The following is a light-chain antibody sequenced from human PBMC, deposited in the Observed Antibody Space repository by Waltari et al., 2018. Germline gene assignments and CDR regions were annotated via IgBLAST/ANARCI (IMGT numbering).Light chain of an antibody. CDR1: QGLTNY. Sequence: DIQMTQSPSSLSASVVDRVTYTCRASQGLTNYLAWYQHKPGKVPKLLIYAASTLQSGVPSRFSGSGSGTDFTLTISSLQPEDVATYYCQKYDSAPRTFGQGTKVEIK. V-gene: IGKV1-27*01. J-gene: IGKJ1*01. CDR2: AAS. CDR3: QKYDSAPRT.